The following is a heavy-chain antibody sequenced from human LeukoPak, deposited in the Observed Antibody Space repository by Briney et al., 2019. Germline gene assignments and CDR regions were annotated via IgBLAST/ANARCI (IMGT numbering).Heavy chain of an antibody. Sequence: GGSLRLSCAASGFTFSSYWIHGVRQAPGKWLVWVSRIKSDGNTNYADSVKGRFTISRDNAKNTVSLQMNSLRAEDTGVYYCARAASESGGYHPQDFRHWGEGTLVTVSS. CDR3: ARAASESGGYHPQDFRH. CDR1: GFTFSSYW. J-gene: IGHJ1*01. V-gene: IGHV3-74*01. CDR2: IKSDGNT. D-gene: IGHD3-22*01.